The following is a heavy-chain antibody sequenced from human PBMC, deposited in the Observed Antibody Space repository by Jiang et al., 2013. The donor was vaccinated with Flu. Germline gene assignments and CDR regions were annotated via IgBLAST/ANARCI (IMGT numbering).Heavy chain of an antibody. CDR2: IYPGDSDT. Sequence: YSFTSYWIGWVRQMPGKGLEWMGIIYPGDSDTRYSPSFQGQVTISADKSISTAYLQWSSLKASDTAMYYCARGGFIVVVTDAFDIWGQGTMVTVSS. CDR1: YSFTSYW. CDR3: ARGGFIVVVTDAFDI. V-gene: IGHV5-51*01. D-gene: IGHD2-21*02. J-gene: IGHJ3*02.